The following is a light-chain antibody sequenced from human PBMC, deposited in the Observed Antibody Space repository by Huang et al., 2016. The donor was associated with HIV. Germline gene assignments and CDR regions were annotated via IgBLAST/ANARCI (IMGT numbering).Light chain of an antibody. Sequence: DVLLTQSPLSLPVTLGQPAFITCKSNQSLVYGDGNIYLNWFHQRPGNSPRRLIYKLSNRASGVPDRFSAGGSGTDFTLWISEVEAEDVGDYYCMQASHGAATFGQGTRVDIK. J-gene: IGKJ1*01. CDR1: QSLVYGDGNIY. CDR2: KLS. V-gene: IGKV2-30*01. CDR3: MQASHGAAT.